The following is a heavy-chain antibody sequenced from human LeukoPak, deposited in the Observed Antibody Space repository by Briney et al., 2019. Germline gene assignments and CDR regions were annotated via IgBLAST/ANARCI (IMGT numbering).Heavy chain of an antibody. CDR2: IYYSGST. Sequence: SETLSLTCTVSGGSISSSSYHWGWIRQPPGKGLEWIGSIYYSGSTYYNPSLKSRVTISVDTSKNQFSLKLSSVTAADTAVYYCARQSPPPLDYYDSSGSGGDYDYWGQGTLVTVSS. V-gene: IGHV4-39*01. CDR1: GGSISSSSYH. D-gene: IGHD3-22*01. J-gene: IGHJ4*02. CDR3: ARQSPPPLDYYDSSGSGGDYDY.